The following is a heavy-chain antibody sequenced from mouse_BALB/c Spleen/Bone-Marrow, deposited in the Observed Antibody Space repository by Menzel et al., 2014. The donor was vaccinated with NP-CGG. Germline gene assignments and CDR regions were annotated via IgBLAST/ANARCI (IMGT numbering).Heavy chain of an antibody. CDR2: IYPGNVNT. CDR1: GYTFTSYY. Sequence: VMLVESGPELVKPGASVRISCKASGYTFTSYYIHWVKRRPGQGLEWIGWIYPGNVNTKYNEKFKGKATLTADKSSSTAYMQLSSLTSEDSAVYFCARGGWLRDAMDYWGQGTSVTVSS. V-gene: IGHV1S56*01. D-gene: IGHD2-2*01. CDR3: ARGGWLRDAMDY. J-gene: IGHJ4*01.